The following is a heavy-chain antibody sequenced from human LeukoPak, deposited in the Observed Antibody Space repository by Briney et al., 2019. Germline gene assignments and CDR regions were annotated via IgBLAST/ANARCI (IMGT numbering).Heavy chain of an antibody. V-gene: IGHV4-34*01. CDR2: INHSGST. Sequence: KSSETLSLTCAVYGGSFSGYYWTWIRQSPGKGLEWIGEINHSGSTNYNPSLKSRVTISVDTSKNQFSLKLSSVTAADTAVYYCARDLWFGEIGMDVWGQGTTVTVSS. J-gene: IGHJ6*02. D-gene: IGHD3-10*01. CDR1: GGSFSGYY. CDR3: ARDLWFGEIGMDV.